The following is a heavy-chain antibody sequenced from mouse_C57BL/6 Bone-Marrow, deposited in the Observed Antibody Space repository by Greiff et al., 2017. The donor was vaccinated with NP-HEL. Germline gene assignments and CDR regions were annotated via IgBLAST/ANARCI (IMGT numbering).Heavy chain of an antibody. V-gene: IGHV1-55*01. CDR2: IYPGSGST. CDR1: GYTFTSYW. Sequence: VKLQQPGAELVKPGAPVKMSCKASGYTFTSYWITWVKQRPGQGLEWIGDIYPGSGSTNYNEKFKSKATLTVDTSSSTAYMQLSSLTSEDSAVYYCARNDYYAMDYWGQGTSVTVSS. J-gene: IGHJ4*01. CDR3: ARNDYYAMDY.